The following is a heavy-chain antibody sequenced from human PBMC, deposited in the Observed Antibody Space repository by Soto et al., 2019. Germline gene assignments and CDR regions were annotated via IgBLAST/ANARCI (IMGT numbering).Heavy chain of an antibody. Sequence: HPGGSLRLSCAASGFTFDDYAMHWVRQAPGKGLEWVSGISWNSGSIGYADSVKGRFTISRDNAKNSLYLQMNSLRAGDTALYYCAKVCSGGSWPRGYFDYWGQGTLVTVSS. V-gene: IGHV3-9*01. J-gene: IGHJ4*02. CDR2: ISWNSGSI. D-gene: IGHD2-15*01. CDR3: AKVCSGGSWPRGYFDY. CDR1: GFTFDDYA.